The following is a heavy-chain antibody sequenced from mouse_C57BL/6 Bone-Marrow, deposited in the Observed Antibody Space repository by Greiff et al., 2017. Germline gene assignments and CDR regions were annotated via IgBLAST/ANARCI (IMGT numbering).Heavy chain of an antibody. Sequence: QVQLQQPGTELVKPGASVKLSCKASGYTFTSYWMHWVKQRPGQGLEWIGNINPSNGGTNYNEKFKSKATLTVDKSSSTAYMQLSSLTSEDSAVYYCARTDYYGEGYYFDDWGQGTTLTVSS. CDR2: INPSNGGT. CDR3: ARTDYYGEGYYFDD. V-gene: IGHV1-53*01. D-gene: IGHD1-1*01. J-gene: IGHJ2*01. CDR1: GYTFTSYW.